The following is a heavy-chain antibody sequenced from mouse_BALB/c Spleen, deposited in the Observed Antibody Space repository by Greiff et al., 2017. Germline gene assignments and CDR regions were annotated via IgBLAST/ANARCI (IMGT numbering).Heavy chain of an antibody. J-gene: IGHJ4*01. D-gene: IGHD3-3*01. CDR2: ISSGGGST. Sequence: DVQLVESGGGLVKPGGSLKLSCAASGFAFSSYDMSWVRQTPEKRLEWVAYISSGGGSTYYPDTVKGRFTISRDNAKNILYLEMSSLRSEDTAMYYCAREGGYYAMDYWGQGTSVTVSS. V-gene: IGHV5-12-1*01. CDR1: GFAFSSYD. CDR3: AREGGYYAMDY.